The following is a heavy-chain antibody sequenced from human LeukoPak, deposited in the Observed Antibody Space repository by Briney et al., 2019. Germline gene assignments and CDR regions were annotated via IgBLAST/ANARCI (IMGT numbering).Heavy chain of an antibody. V-gene: IGHV3-23*01. CDR2: ISGSGGST. D-gene: IGHD4-17*01. J-gene: IGHJ4*02. Sequence: PGGALRLSCAASRFTFSSYAMSGVRPAPGKGREWVSAISGSGGSTYYADAVKGRFTISRDNSKNTLYLQMNSLRAEDTAVYYCAPDPTVTPFDFYWGQGTLVTVSS. CDR1: RFTFSSYA. CDR3: APDPTVTPFDFY.